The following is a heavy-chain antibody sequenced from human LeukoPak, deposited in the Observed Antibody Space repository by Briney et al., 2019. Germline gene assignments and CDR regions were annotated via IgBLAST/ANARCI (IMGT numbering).Heavy chain of an antibody. CDR2: ISGSGGST. CDR1: GFTFSSYA. D-gene: IGHD3-9*01. CDR3: AKDRGRLRYFDWLLRGMDV. Sequence: GGSLRLSCAASGFTFSSYAMSWVRQAPGKGLEWVSAISGSGGSTYYADSVKGRFTISRDNPKNTLYLQMNSLRAEDTAVYYCAKDRGRLRYFDWLLRGMDVWGQGTTVTVSS. V-gene: IGHV3-23*01. J-gene: IGHJ6*02.